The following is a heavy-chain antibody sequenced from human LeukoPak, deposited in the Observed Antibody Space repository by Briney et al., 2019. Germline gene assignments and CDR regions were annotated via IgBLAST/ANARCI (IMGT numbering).Heavy chain of an antibody. CDR2: IYYSGNT. CDR1: GGSISSSSYY. D-gene: IGHD3-9*01. Sequence: PSETLSLTCTVSGGSISSSSYYWGWIRQPPGKGLEWIGSIYYSGNTYYNPSLKSRVTISVDTSKNQFSLKLSSLTAADTALYYCARGYYDVLTGPPKNFDYWDQGTLVTVSS. J-gene: IGHJ4*02. CDR3: ARGYYDVLTGPPKNFDY. V-gene: IGHV4-39*01.